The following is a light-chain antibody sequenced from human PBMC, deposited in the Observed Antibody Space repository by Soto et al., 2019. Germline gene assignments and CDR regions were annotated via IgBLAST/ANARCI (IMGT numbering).Light chain of an antibody. V-gene: IGKV1-5*03. CDR3: QHYNSYSEA. CDR1: QSISSW. CDR2: KAS. J-gene: IGKJ1*01. Sequence: EIQMTHSPSTLSASVGDRVTITCRASQSISSWLAWYQQKPGKAPKLLIYKASTLKSGVPSRFSGSGSGTEFTLTISSLQPDDFATYYCQHYNSYSEAFGQGTKVDI.